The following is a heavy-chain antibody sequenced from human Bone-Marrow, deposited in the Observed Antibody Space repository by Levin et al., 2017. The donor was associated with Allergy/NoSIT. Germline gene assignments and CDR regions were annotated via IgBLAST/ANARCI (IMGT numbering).Heavy chain of an antibody. D-gene: IGHD3-10*01. Sequence: ASVKVSCRTSGYTFSSYAITWLRQAPGQGPEWMGWISVYNGNAIAAQKFEGRVTMTADTTANTAYMELRRLTSDDTAVYYCARQKEDYIAMIRGGRGKFYDYWGQGTLVTVSS. J-gene: IGHJ4*02. CDR3: ARQKEDYIAMIRGGRGKFYDY. CDR1: GYTFSSYA. V-gene: IGHV1-18*01. CDR2: ISVYNGNA.